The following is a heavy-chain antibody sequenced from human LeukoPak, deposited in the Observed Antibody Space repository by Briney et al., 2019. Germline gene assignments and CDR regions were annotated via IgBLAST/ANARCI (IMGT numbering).Heavy chain of an antibody. CDR2: IIPIFGTA. D-gene: IGHD5-12*01. CDR1: GGTFSSYA. CDR3: VYGRGYSSYGDLNWFDP. V-gene: IGHV1-69*13. J-gene: IGHJ5*02. Sequence: SVKVSCKASGGTFSSYAISWVRQAPGQGLEWMGGIIPIFGTANYAQKFQGRVTITADESTSTAYMELSSLRSEDTAVYYCVYGRGYSSYGDLNWFDPWGQGTLVTVSS.